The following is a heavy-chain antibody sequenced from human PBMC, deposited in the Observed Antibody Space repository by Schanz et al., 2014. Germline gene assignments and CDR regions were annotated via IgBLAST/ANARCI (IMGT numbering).Heavy chain of an antibody. J-gene: IGHJ5*02. CDR2: ISPSSGGT. V-gene: IGHV1-2*06. Sequence: QVQLVQSGAEVKKPGASVRVSCKASGYTFPSYGISWVRQAPGQELEWMGRISPSSGGTNYAQNFQGRVTMTKDTSINTVYMELSTLTSDDTAVYYCARESVSRTRLFDPWGQGTLVTVSS. CDR3: ARESVSRTRLFDP. D-gene: IGHD3-3*01. CDR1: GYTFPSYG.